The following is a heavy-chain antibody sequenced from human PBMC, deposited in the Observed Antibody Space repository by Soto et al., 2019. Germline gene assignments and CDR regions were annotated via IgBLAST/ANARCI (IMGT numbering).Heavy chain of an antibody. CDR3: AKGTLGHCSGTKCYPFDF. D-gene: IGHD2-15*01. CDR1: GFTFSSYS. Sequence: GGSLRLSCAASGFTFSSYSMVWVRQAPEKGLEWVSVIYGDGSTYYADSVKGRFTVSRDNSKNTLYLQMNSLRAEDTAIYYCAKGTLGHCSGTKCYPFDFWGQGT. CDR2: IYGDGST. J-gene: IGHJ4*02. V-gene: IGHV3-53*01.